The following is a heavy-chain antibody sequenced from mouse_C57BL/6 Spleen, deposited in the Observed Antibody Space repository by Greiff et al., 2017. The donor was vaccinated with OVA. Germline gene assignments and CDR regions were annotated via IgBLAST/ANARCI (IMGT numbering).Heavy chain of an antibody. CDR1: GYTFTEYT. CDR3: ARHEENYYGSSPWYFDV. V-gene: IGHV1-62-2*01. CDR2: FYPGSGSI. D-gene: IGHD1-1*01. J-gene: IGHJ1*03. Sequence: QVQLQQSGAELVKPGASVKLSCKASGYTFTEYTIHWVKQRSGQGLEWIGWFYPGSGSIKYNEKFKDKATLTADKSSSTVYMELSRLTSEDSAVYFCARHEENYYGSSPWYFDVWGTGTTVTVSS.